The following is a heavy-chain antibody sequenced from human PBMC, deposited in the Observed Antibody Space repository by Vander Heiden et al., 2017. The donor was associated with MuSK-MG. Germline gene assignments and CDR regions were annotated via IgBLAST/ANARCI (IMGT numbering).Heavy chain of an antibody. D-gene: IGHD2-21*01. CDR1: GFTFSGSA. J-gene: IGHJ3*02. V-gene: IGHV3-73*01. CDR2: IRSKANSYAT. CDR3: TSGRGPELRYFEAFDI. Sequence: VQLVESGGGLVQPGASLKLSCASSGFTFSGSAMHWVRQASGKGLEWVGRIRSKANSYATAYAASVYGRCTISRDDSKNTAYLQMNSLKTEHTAVYYCTSGRGPELRYFEAFDIWGQGTMVNLS.